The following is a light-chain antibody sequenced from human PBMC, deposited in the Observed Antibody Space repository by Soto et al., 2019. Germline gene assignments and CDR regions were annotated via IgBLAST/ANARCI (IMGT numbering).Light chain of an antibody. CDR1: RNITSW. CDR3: QQVNVYPST. J-gene: IGKJ4*01. CDR2: DAS. Sequence: DIQMTQSPSTLSASVGDRVTITCRASRNITSWLAWYQQKPGKAPKLLIYDASSLESGVPSRFSGSGSGTEFTLTFSSLQPDDFATYYGQQVNVYPSTFGAGTKVDIK. V-gene: IGKV1-5*01.